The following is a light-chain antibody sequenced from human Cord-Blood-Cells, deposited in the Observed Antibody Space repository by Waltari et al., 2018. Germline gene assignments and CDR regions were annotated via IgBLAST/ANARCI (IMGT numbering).Light chain of an antibody. CDR1: QSVSSY. CDR3: QQRSNWPRGT. J-gene: IGKJ1*01. Sequence: EIVLTQSPATLSLSPGERATLSCRASQSVSSYLAWYQQKPGQAPRHLIYDASNRATGIPARFSGSGSGTDFTLTISSLEPEDFAVYYCQQRSNWPRGTFGQGTKVEIK. V-gene: IGKV3-11*01. CDR2: DAS.